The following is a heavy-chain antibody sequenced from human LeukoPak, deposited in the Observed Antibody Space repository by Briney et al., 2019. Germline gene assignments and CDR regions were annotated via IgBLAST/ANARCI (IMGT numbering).Heavy chain of an antibody. CDR2: IWYDGSNK. J-gene: IGHJ3*02. CDR3: ARDRQQLVPNDAFDI. D-gene: IGHD6-13*01. CDR1: GFTFSSYG. Sequence: PGRSLRLSCAASGFTFSSYGMHWVRQAPGKGLEWVAVIWYDGSNKYYADSVKGRFTISRDNSKNTLYLQMNSLRAEDTAVYYCARDRQQLVPNDAFDIWGQGTMVTVSS. V-gene: IGHV3-33*01.